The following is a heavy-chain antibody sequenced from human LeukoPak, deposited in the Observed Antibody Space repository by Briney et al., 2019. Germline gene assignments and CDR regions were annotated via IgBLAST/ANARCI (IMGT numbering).Heavy chain of an antibody. CDR2: INPSGGST. CDR3: ARTSPYYDYVWGSYRPYYFDY. J-gene: IGHJ4*02. CDR1: GYTFTSYY. D-gene: IGHD3-16*02. V-gene: IGHV1-46*01. Sequence: ASVKVSCKASGYTFTSYYMHWVRQAPGQGLEWMGIINPSGGSTSYAQKFQGRVTMTRDTSTSTVYMELSSLRSEDTAVYYCARTSPYYDYVWGSYRPYYFDYWGRGTLVTVSS.